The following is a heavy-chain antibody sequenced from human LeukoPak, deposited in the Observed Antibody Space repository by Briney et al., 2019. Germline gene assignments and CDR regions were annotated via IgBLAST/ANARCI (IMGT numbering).Heavy chain of an antibody. CDR3: AKWGKGCSSTGCYFLSAEYFQH. CDR1: GFTFSSYG. CDR2: ISYDGSNK. V-gene: IGHV3-30*18. Sequence: PGGSLRLSCAASGFTFSSYGMHWVRQAPGKGLEWVAVISYDGSNKYYADSVKGRFTISRDNSKNTLYLQMNSLRAEDTAVYYCAKWGKGCSSTGCYFLSAEYFQHWGQGTLVTVSS. D-gene: IGHD2-2*01. J-gene: IGHJ1*01.